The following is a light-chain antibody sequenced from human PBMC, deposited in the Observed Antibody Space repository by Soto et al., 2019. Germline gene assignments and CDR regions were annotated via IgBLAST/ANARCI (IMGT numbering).Light chain of an antibody. Sequence: EIVMTQSPATLSVSPGERATFSCRASQSVSSNLAWYQQKPGQAPRLLIYGASIRATGIPARFSGSGSGTEFTLTISSLQSEDFAVYYCQQYIHWPRTFGLGANLEI. CDR3: QQYIHWPRT. V-gene: IGKV3-15*01. CDR2: GAS. CDR1: QSVSSN. J-gene: IGKJ2*01.